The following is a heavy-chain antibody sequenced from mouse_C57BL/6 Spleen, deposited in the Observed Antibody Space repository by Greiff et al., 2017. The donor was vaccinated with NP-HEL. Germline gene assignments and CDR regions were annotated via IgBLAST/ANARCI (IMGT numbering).Heavy chain of an antibody. Sequence: QVHVKQSGAELARPGASVKMSCKASGYTFTSYTMHWVKQRPGQGLEWIGYINPSSGYTKYNQKFKDKATLTADKSSSTAYMQLSSLTSEDSAVYYCAINWSFDYWGQGTTLTVSS. D-gene: IGHD4-1*01. J-gene: IGHJ2*01. CDR1: GYTFTSYT. CDR2: INPSSGYT. V-gene: IGHV1-4*01. CDR3: AINWSFDY.